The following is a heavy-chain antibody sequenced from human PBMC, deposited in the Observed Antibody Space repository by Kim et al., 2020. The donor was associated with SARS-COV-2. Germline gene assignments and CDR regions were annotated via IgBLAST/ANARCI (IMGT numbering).Heavy chain of an antibody. CDR2: ISGSGGST. CDR3: AKVSDGYYDSSGFDY. CDR1: GFTFSSYA. V-gene: IGHV3-23*01. D-gene: IGHD3-22*01. J-gene: IGHJ4*02. Sequence: GGSLRLSCAAFGFTFSSYAMSWVRQAPGKGLEWVSAISGSGGSTYYADSVKGRFTISRDNSKNTLYLQMNSLRAEDTAVYYCAKVSDGYYDSSGFDYWGQGTLVTVSS.